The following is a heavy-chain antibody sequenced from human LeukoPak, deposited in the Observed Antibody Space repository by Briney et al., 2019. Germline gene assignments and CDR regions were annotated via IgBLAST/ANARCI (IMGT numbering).Heavy chain of an antibody. CDR3: AREGGWDIRAAAGVDYYYYMDD. Sequence: GGSLRLSCAASGFTFDDYGMSWVRQAPGKGLEWVSGINWNGGSTGYADSVKGRFTISRDNAKNSLYLQMNSLRAEDTALYYCAREGGWDIRAAAGVDYYYYMDDWGKGTTVSVSS. J-gene: IGHJ6*03. D-gene: IGHD6-13*01. CDR1: GFTFDDYG. CDR2: INWNGGST. V-gene: IGHV3-20*04.